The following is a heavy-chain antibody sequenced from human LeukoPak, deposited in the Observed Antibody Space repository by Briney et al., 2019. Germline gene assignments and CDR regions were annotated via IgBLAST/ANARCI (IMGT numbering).Heavy chain of an antibody. J-gene: IGHJ4*02. CDR3: ARGIFGPLER. CDR1: DGSISSYY. CDR2: IYPSGSI. D-gene: IGHD3-10*02. V-gene: IGHV4-4*07. Sequence: SETLSLTCTVSDGSISSYYWSWIRQPAGKGLEWIGRIYPSGSINYNPSLKSRVTMSIDTSKNQFSLKLSSVTAADTAIYYCARGIFGPLERWGQGTLVTVSS.